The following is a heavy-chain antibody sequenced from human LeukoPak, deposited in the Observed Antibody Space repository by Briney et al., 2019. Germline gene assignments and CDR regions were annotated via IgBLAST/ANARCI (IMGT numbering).Heavy chain of an antibody. D-gene: IGHD3-10*01. CDR3: ARGAPYVSGTYFFDY. CDR1: GGSVSSASYY. CDR2: IYYTGST. V-gene: IGHV4-61*01. Sequence: PSQTLSLTCTVSGGSVSSASYYWSWIRQPPGKGLEWIGYIYYTGSTNYNPSLKSRVTISVDTSKNQLSLKLSSVTAADTAVYFCARGAPYVSGTYFFDYWGQGALVTVSS. J-gene: IGHJ4*02.